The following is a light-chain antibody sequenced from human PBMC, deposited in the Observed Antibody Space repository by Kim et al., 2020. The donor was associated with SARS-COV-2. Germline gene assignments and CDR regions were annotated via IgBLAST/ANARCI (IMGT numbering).Light chain of an antibody. CDR2: YDS. Sequence: PGKPARITCGGNNIGSKSVHWYQRKPGQAPVLVIYYDSDRPSGIPERFSGSNSGNTATLTISRVEAGDEADYYCQVWDSSSDHHVVFGGGTQLTVL. V-gene: IGLV3-21*04. CDR1: NIGSKS. CDR3: QVWDSSSDHHVV. J-gene: IGLJ2*01.